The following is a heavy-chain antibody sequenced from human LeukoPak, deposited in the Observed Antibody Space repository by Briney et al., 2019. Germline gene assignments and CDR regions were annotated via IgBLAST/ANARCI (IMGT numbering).Heavy chain of an antibody. CDR3: ASRDYSYGYFDS. Sequence: SQTLSLTCTVSGGSISSGGYYWSWIRQHPGKGLEWIGYIYYSGSTYYNPSLKSRVTISVDTSKKQFSLKLSSVTAADTAAYYCASRDYSYGYFDSWGQGTLVTVSS. V-gene: IGHV4-31*03. CDR2: IYYSGST. J-gene: IGHJ4*02. CDR1: GGSISSGGYY. D-gene: IGHD5-18*01.